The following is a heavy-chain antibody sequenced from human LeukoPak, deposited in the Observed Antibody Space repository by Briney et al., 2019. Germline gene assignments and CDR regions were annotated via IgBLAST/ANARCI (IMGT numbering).Heavy chain of an antibody. Sequence: PGGSLRLSCAASGFPFSNYAMTWVRQAPGRGLEWVSVISGGGTATYYAASVKGRLTISRDNSKNTLYLQMNSLRADDTAIYYCVKGGRTNSPLDYWGQGTLVTVSS. CDR1: GFPFSNYA. D-gene: IGHD1-14*01. CDR2: ISGGGTAT. J-gene: IGHJ4*02. V-gene: IGHV3-23*01. CDR3: VKGGRTNSPLDY.